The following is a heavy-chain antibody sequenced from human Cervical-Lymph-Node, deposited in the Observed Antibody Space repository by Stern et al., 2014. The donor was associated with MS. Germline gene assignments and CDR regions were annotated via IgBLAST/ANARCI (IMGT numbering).Heavy chain of an antibody. V-gene: IGHV4-31*03. D-gene: IGHD4-17*01. CDR3: ARGNFDYGDHDF. J-gene: IGHJ4*02. Sequence: QVQLQESGPGLVKPSQTLSLTCTVSGASISSGGFFWNLIRQHPGKGLQWIGYFYYRGSTYYNPSLESRVTISMDASKNQFSLNLRSVTAADTAVYYCARGNFDYGDHDFWGQGTLVTVSS. CDR1: GASISSGGFF. CDR2: FYYRGST.